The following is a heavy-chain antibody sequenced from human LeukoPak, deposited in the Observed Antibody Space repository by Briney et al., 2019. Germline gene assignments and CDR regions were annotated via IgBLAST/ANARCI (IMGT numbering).Heavy chain of an antibody. V-gene: IGHV3-43*02. CDR3: AKDAIQLWLREYYFDY. D-gene: IGHD5-18*01. Sequence: GGSLTLACAASGFTFDDYSMRWARQAPGRGLGWVTYISGDGGRTYYADSVKGRFTISRDNSKNSLYLQMNSLRTEDTALYYCAKDAIQLWLREYYFDYWGQGTLVTVSS. CDR2: ISGDGGRT. CDR1: GFTFDDYS. J-gene: IGHJ4*02.